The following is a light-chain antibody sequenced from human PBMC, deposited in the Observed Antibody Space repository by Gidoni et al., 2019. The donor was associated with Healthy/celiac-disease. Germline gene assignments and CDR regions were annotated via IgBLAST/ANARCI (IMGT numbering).Light chain of an antibody. CDR2: DAS. CDR1: QSVSSY. CDR3: QQRSNWPST. V-gene: IGKV3-11*01. J-gene: IGKJ1*01. Sequence: EIVLTQSPATLSLSPGKRATLSCRASQSVSSYLAWYQQKPGQAPRLLIYDASNRATGIPARFSGSGSGTDFTLTISSLEPEDFAVYYCQQRSNWPSTFGQGTKVEIK.